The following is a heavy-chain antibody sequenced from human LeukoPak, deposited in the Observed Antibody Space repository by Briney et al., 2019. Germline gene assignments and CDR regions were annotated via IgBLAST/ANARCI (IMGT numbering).Heavy chain of an antibody. V-gene: IGHV6-1*01. Sequence: SQTLSLTCAISGDSVSSNSAAWNWIRQSPSRGLEWLGRTYYRSKWYNDYAVSVKSRITINPDTSKNQFSLQLNSVTPEDTAVYYCARGARSVVGAKAEYFQHWGQGTLVTVSS. CDR3: ARGARSVVGAKAEYFQH. CDR2: TYYRSKWYN. J-gene: IGHJ1*01. D-gene: IGHD1-26*01. CDR1: GDSVSSNSAA.